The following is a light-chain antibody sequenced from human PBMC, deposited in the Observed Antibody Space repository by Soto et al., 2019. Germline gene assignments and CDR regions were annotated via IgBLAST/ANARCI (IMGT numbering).Light chain of an antibody. CDR1: RAISSS. Sequence: DVQMTQSPSSLSASVGDRVTITCRASRAISSSLAWYQQKPGKVPNLLIYAASTLHAGVQSRFSGSGSGTFFTLTINSLQPEDVATYYCQKYNSAPNTFGRGTRLEIK. CDR3: QKYNSAPNT. J-gene: IGKJ2*01. CDR2: AAS. V-gene: IGKV1-27*01.